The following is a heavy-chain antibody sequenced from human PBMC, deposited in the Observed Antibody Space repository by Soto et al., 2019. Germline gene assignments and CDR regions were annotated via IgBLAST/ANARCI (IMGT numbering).Heavy chain of an antibody. Sequence: QVQLQESGSGLVKPSRSRSLTCTVSGVSLNTADTWWSWIRQSPGKGLEFIGYYHSGGSTYYDASFRSRVIISADTSNSQFSLKMSSVTVADTAVYFSVRSRQMESGNDYGLDVWGLGTTVTVSS. CDR2: YHSGGST. D-gene: IGHD1-1*01. V-gene: IGHV4-30-4*01. J-gene: IGHJ6*02. CDR3: VRSRQMESGNDYGLDV. CDR1: GVSLNTADTW.